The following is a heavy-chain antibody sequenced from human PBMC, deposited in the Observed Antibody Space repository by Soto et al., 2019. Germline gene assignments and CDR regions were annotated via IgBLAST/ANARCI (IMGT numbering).Heavy chain of an antibody. J-gene: IGHJ1*01. V-gene: IGHV3-48*04. CDR3: ARADLTTTWYSGFFQH. Sequence: GGSLRLSCAGSGFTFSTYSMHWVRQAPGKGLEWVSYISDDSSTIHYADSVKGRFTISRENAKNSLYLQMNSLRGEDTAVYYCARADLTTTWYSGFFQHWGQGTLVTVSS. CDR1: GFTFSTYS. CDR2: ISDDSSTI. D-gene: IGHD6-13*01.